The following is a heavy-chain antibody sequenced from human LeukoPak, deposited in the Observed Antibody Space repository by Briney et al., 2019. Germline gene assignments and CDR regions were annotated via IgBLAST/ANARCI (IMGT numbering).Heavy chain of an antibody. CDR1: GYTFTSYG. Sequence: ASVKVSCKASGYTFTSYGISWVRQAPGQGLEWMGWISAYNGNTNYAQKLQGRVTMTTDTSTSTAYMELRSLRSEDTAVYYCAREGGKRGYYDSSGYYYYWGQGTLVTVSS. D-gene: IGHD3-22*01. CDR2: ISAYNGNT. V-gene: IGHV1-18*01. CDR3: AREGGKRGYYDSSGYYYY. J-gene: IGHJ4*02.